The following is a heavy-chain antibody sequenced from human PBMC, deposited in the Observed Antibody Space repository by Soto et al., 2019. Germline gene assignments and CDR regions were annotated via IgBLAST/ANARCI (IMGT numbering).Heavy chain of an antibody. CDR1: GIRFTAAW. CDR2: IKSKGSGGTT. V-gene: IGHV3-15*01. CDR3: PWNADYYHGMAV. D-gene: IGHD1-1*01. J-gene: IGHJ6*02. Sequence: EVQLVESGGDLVKPGESLRLSCALSGIRFTAAWMSWVRQAPGKGLEWVGRIKSKGSGGTTDYAVPVQGRFTISREASINTMYLEMNSLKSEDTAVYYCPWNADYYHGMAVWGQGTTVTVSS.